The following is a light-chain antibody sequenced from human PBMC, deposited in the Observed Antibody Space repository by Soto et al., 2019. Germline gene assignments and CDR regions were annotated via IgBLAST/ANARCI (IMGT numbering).Light chain of an antibody. V-gene: IGKV1-5*01. CDR3: QQYHSYWT. Sequence: DIQMTQSPSTLSASVGERVTITCRASQSISSWLAWYQQKPGKAPKVLIYDASSLESGVPSRFSGRGSGTEFTLTISSLQPDDFSTYYCQQYHSYWTFGQGTKVE. CDR1: QSISSW. J-gene: IGKJ1*01. CDR2: DAS.